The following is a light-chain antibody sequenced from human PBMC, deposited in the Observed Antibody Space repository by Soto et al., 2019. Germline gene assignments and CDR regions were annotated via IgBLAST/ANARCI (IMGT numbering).Light chain of an antibody. J-gene: IGKJ2*01. Sequence: DIQMTQSPSSLSASVGDRVTITCRARQTISSYLNWYQQKPGKAPKLLIYGASTLQSGVPSRFSGSGSGTDFTLTISSLQPEDFATYYCQQSYSIPRTFGQGTILEIK. CDR2: GAS. CDR3: QQSYSIPRT. V-gene: IGKV1-39*01. CDR1: QTISSY.